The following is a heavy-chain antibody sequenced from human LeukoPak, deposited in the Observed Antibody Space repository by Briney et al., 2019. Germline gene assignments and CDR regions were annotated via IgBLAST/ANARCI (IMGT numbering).Heavy chain of an antibody. CDR3: ARDGSGGDWQGPLRYYYYGMDV. CDR1: GYTFTSYG. J-gene: IGHJ6*02. V-gene: IGHV1-18*01. D-gene: IGHD2-21*02. CDR2: ISAYNGNT. Sequence: ASVKVSCKASGYTFTSYGISWVRQAPGQGLEWMGWISAYNGNTNYAQKLQGRVTMTTDTSTSTAYMELRSLRSDDTAVYYCARDGSGGDWQGPLRYYYYGMDVWAKGPRSPSP.